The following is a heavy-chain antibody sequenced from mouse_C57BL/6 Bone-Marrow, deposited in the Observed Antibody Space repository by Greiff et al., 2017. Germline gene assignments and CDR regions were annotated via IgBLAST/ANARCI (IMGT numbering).Heavy chain of an antibody. V-gene: IGHV1-81*01. J-gene: IGHJ3*01. CDR1: GYTFTSYG. D-gene: IGHD1-1*01. Sequence: VHLVESGAELARPGASVKLSCKASGYTFTSYGISWVKQRTGQGLEWIGEIYPRSGNTYYNEKFKGKATLTADKSSSTAYMALRSLTSEDSAVYFCASKIITTGVAEWFAYWGQGTLVTVSA. CDR3: ASKIITTGVAEWFAY. CDR2: IYPRSGNT.